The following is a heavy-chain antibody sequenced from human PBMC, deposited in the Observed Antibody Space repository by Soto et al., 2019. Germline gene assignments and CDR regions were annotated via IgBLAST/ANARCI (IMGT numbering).Heavy chain of an antibody. J-gene: IGHJ1*01. CDR1: PYYFRTSGVG. Sequence: FGPRLVNRPQALTRTCPWSPYYFRTSGVGVGWIRQPPGKALEWLAVIYWDDDKGYSPSLKNRLTITKDTSKNQVVLTMTNMDPVDTATYYCAHTVGLVVVTSEDEYFQHWGQGTQVTVSS. CDR2: IYWDDDK. V-gene: IGHV2-5*02. CDR3: AHTVGLVVVTSEDEYFQH. D-gene: IGHD2-15*01.